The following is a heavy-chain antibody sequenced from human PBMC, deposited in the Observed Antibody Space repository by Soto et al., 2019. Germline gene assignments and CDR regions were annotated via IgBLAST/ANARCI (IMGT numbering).Heavy chain of an antibody. V-gene: IGHV3-23*01. CDR3: AKVVRFLEGPVDY. D-gene: IGHD3-3*01. J-gene: IGHJ4*02. CDR1: VFTFSSYA. CDR2: ISGSGGST. Sequence: PGRSLRLPCTASVFTFSSYAMSWVRQAPGKGLEWVSAISGSGGSTYYADSVKGRFTISRENSKNTLYLQMNSLRAEDTAVYYCAKVVRFLEGPVDYWGQGTLVTASS.